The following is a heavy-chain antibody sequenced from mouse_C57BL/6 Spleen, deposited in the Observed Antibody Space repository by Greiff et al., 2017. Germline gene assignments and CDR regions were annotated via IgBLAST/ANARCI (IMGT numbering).Heavy chain of an antibody. V-gene: IGHV14-2*01. Sequence: VHVKQSGAELVKPGASVKLSCTASGFNIKDYYMHWVKQRTEQGLEWIGRIDPEDGETKYAPKFPGKATITADTSSNTAYLQLSSLTSEDAAVYYCANYYYGSGGFAYWGQGTRVTVSA. CDR2: IDPEDGET. CDR1: GFNIKDYY. CDR3: ANYYYGSGGFAY. D-gene: IGHD1-1*01. J-gene: IGHJ3*01.